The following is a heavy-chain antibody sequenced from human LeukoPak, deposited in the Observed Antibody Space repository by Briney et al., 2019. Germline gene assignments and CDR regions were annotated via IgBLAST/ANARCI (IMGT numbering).Heavy chain of an antibody. CDR2: INPNSGGA. CDR3: ARGVYYYDSLSPGGHAFDI. J-gene: IGHJ3*02. D-gene: IGHD3-22*01. Sequence: GASVKVSCKAPGYTFTGYYMHWVRQAPGQGLEWMGWINPNSGGANYAQKFQGRVTMTRDTSISTAYMELSRLRSDDTAVYYCARGVYYYDSLSPGGHAFDIWGQGTMVTVSS. V-gene: IGHV1-2*02. CDR1: GYTFTGYY.